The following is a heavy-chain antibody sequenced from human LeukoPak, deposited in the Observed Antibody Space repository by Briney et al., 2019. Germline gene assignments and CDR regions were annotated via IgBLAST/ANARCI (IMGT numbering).Heavy chain of an antibody. D-gene: IGHD4-23*01. CDR1: GFTFDDYG. Sequence: GGSLRLSCAASGFTFDDYGMSWVRQAPGKGLEWVSGINWNGGSTGYADSAKGRFPISRDNAKNSLYLQVNSLRAEDTALYYCAGAYGRSSDYWGQGTLVTVSS. CDR2: INWNGGST. CDR3: AGAYGRSSDY. V-gene: IGHV3-20*04. J-gene: IGHJ4*02.